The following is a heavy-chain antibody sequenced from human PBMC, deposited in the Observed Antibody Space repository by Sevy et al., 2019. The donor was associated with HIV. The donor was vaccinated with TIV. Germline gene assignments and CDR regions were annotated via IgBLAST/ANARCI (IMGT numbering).Heavy chain of an antibody. J-gene: IGHJ5*01. CDR1: GFTFSSYA. V-gene: IGHV3-23*01. CDR3: AKAKRFDSSSWFDS. D-gene: IGHD3-22*01. CDR2: SSGSGTSA. Sequence: GVSLKISCEVSGFTFSSYAMSWVRQAPGKGLEWVSRSSGSGTSAYYADSVKGRFTVSRDNSRNTLFLEMNDLRVEDTAIYYCAKAKRFDSSSWFDSWGQGTLVTVSS.